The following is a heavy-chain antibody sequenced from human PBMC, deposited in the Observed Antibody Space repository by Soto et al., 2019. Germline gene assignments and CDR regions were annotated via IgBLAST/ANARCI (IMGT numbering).Heavy chain of an antibody. D-gene: IGHD2-2*01. J-gene: IGHJ4*02. CDR1: GGTFNDYV. Sequence: ASVKVSCKASGGTFNDYVINWVRQAPGQGLEWMAGIIPIFGTPNYAQKFQGRVTITADKSTSTAYMELNSLRSEDTAVYYCAGRCDGTNCLAHFDDWGQGTLVTVSS. V-gene: IGHV1-69*06. CDR3: AGRCDGTNCLAHFDD. CDR2: IIPIFGTP.